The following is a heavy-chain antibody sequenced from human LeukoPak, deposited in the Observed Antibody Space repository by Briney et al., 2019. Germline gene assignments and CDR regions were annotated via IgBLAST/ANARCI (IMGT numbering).Heavy chain of an antibody. CDR2: ISGSGGST. CDR3: AKDEVYYYDSSGYYSAAEYFQH. CDR1: GFTFSSYA. D-gene: IGHD3-22*01. Sequence: HPGGSLRLSCAASGFTFSSYAMSWVRQAPGKGLEWVSAISGSGGSTYYADSVKGRFTISRDNSKNTLYLQMNSLRAEGTAVYYCAKDEVYYYDSSGYYSAAEYFQHWGQGTLVTVSS. V-gene: IGHV3-23*01. J-gene: IGHJ1*01.